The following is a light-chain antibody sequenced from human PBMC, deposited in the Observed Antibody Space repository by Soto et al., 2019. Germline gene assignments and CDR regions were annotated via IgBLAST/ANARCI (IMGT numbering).Light chain of an antibody. V-gene: IGKV3-11*01. CDR3: QQYNTYST. CDR1: QSIGYY. Sequence: IVLTQPPSTLSLSPGERATLSCRASQSIGYYLAWYEEKPGQAPRLLIYDASIRATGIPARFSGSWSGTDFTLTISSLQPDDFATYYCQQYNTYSTFGQGTRLEI. J-gene: IGKJ5*01. CDR2: DAS.